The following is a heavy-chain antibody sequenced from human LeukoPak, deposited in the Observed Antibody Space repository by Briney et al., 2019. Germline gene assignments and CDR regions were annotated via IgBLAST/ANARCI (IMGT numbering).Heavy chain of an antibody. V-gene: IGHV1-2*02. CDR3: ARDQYYYGSGAWAFDI. Sequence: VASVKVSCKASGYTFTGYYMHWVRQAPGQGLEWMGWINPNSGGTNYAQKFQGRVTMTRDTSISTAYMELSRLRSDDTAVYYCARDQYYYGSGAWAFDIWGQGTMVTVSS. J-gene: IGHJ3*02. CDR2: INPNSGGT. D-gene: IGHD3-10*01. CDR1: GYTFTGYY.